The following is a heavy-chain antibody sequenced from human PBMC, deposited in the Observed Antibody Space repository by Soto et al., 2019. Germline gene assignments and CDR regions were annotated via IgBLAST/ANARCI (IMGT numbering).Heavy chain of an antibody. Sequence: GGSLRLSCAASGFTFSSYGMHWVRQAPGKGLEWVAVISYDGSNKYYADSVKGRFTISRDNSKNTLYLQMNSLRAEDTAVYYCAKEVTIFGVVITPFDYWGQGTLVTVSS. CDR3: AKEVTIFGVVITPFDY. D-gene: IGHD3-3*01. CDR1: GFTFSSYG. J-gene: IGHJ4*02. CDR2: ISYDGSNK. V-gene: IGHV3-30*18.